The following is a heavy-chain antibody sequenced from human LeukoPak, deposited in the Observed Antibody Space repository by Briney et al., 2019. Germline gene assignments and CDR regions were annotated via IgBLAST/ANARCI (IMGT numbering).Heavy chain of an antibody. D-gene: IGHD5-18*01. J-gene: IGHJ4*02. CDR2: INPNSGGT. V-gene: IGHV1-2*02. Sequence: ASVKVSCKASGYTFTGYYMHWVRQAPRQELEWMGWINPNSGGTNYAQKFQGRVTMTRDTPISTAYMELSRLRSDDTAVYYCARDGGYSYGYSVDYWGQGTLVTVSS. CDR1: GYTFTGYY. CDR3: ARDGGYSYGYSVDY.